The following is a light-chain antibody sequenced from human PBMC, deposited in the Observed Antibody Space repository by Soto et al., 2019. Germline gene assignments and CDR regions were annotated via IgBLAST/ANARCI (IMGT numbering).Light chain of an antibody. V-gene: IGLV2-14*01. CDR3: GSYTSSSTLV. CDR2: DVS. CDR1: SSDVGGYNY. J-gene: IGLJ2*01. Sequence: QSVLTQPASVSGSPGQSITISCTGTSSDVGGYNYVSWYQQHPGKAPKLMIYDVSYRPSGVSNRFSGSKSGNTASLTISGLQAEDEADYYCGSYTSSSTLVFGGGTKLTVL.